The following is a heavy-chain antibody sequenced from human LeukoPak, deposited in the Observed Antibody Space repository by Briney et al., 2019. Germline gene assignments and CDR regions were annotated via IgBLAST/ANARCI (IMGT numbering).Heavy chain of an antibody. CDR3: AKSARVDSKDYHDSSGSYYFDY. Sequence: GGSLRLSCTASGFTFSNYGLLWVRQAAGKGLEWMAIIWYDGSKKYYGDSVKGRFTISRDNSKNTLYLQMNSLRAEDTAVYYCAKSARVDSKDYHDSSGSYYFDYWGQGTLVTVSS. V-gene: IGHV3-30*02. D-gene: IGHD3-22*01. CDR2: IWYDGSKK. J-gene: IGHJ4*02. CDR1: GFTFSNYG.